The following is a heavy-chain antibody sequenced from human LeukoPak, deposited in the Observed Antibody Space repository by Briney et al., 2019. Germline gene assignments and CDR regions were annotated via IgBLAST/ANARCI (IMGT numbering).Heavy chain of an antibody. D-gene: IGHD2-2*01. J-gene: IGHJ6*03. Sequence: RPSETLSLTCTVSGGSISSYYWSWLRQPPGKGLEWIGYIYYSGSTNYNPPLKSRVTISVDTSKNHFSLKLSSVTAADTAVYYCARGGGYCSSTSCYSLFYYYYYMDVWGKGTTVTVSS. CDR3: ARGGGYCSSTSCYSLFYYYYYMDV. CDR1: GGSISSYY. V-gene: IGHV4-59*01. CDR2: IYYSGST.